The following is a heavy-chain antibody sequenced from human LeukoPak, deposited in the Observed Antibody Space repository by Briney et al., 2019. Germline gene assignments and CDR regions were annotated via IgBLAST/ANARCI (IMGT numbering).Heavy chain of an antibody. V-gene: IGHV1-2*02. Sequence: ASVKVSCKASGYTFTGYYMHWVRQAPGQGLEWMGWMNPNSGGTNYAQKFQGRVTMTRDTSISTAYMELSRLRSDDTAVYYCARARSSSGWYVDDYWGQGTLVTVSS. D-gene: IGHD6-19*01. J-gene: IGHJ4*02. CDR3: ARARSSSGWYVDDY. CDR1: GYTFTGYY. CDR2: MNPNSGGT.